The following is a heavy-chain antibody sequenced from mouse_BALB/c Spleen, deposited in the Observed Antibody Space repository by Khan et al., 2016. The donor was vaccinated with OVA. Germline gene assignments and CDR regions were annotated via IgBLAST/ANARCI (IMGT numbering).Heavy chain of an antibody. CDR1: GFTFGDYY. CDR2: ISDGGGYT. Sequence: EVELVESGGDLVKPGGSLKLSCAASGFTFGDYYMYWVRQTPEKRLEWVATISDGGGYTYYLDSVKGRFTISRDDATNTLYLQMNSLTSEDTAMYYCARGFYGDPFAFWGQGTLVTVSA. D-gene: IGHD2-13*01. V-gene: IGHV5-4*02. CDR3: ARGFYGDPFAF. J-gene: IGHJ3*01.